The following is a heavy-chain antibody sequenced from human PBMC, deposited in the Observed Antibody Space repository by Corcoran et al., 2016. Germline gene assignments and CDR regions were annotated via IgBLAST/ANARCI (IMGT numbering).Heavy chain of an antibody. Sequence: QVQLVESGGGVVQPGRSLRLSCAASGFTFSSYGMHWVRQAPGKGLEWVAVISYDGSNKYYADSVKGRFTISRDNSKNTLYLQMNSLRAEDTAVYYGAKDQGTNVSWNYYYYGMDVWGQGTTVTVSS. CDR1: GFTFSSYG. D-gene: IGHD2-8*01. CDR3: AKDQGTNVSWNYYYYGMDV. J-gene: IGHJ6*02. V-gene: IGHV3-30*18. CDR2: ISYDGSNK.